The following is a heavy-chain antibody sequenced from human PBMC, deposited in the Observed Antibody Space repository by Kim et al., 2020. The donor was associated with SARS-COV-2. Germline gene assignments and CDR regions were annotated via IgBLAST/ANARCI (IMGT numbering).Heavy chain of an antibody. J-gene: IGHJ4*01. CDR3: ARGGDLHFDY. CDR2: IYYSGRT. CDR1: SGSISSSSYY. Sequence: SETLSLTCTVSSGSISSSSYYWAWIRQPPGKGLEWIGCIYYSGRTYYNPSVTSRVTISLDTSKNQFSLKLSSVTAADTAVYYCARGGDLHFDYWGHGALV. V-gene: IGHV4-39*07. D-gene: IGHD3-10*01.